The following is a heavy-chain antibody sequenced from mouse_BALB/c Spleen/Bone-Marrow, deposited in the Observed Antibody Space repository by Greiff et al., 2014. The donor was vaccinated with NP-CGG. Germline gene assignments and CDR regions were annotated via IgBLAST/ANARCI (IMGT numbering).Heavy chain of an antibody. CDR1: GYSFTSYW. CDR2: IYPGNSDT. J-gene: IGHJ2*01. Sequence: EVQLQQSGTVLARPGASAKMSCKASGYSFTSYWMHWVKQRPGQGLEWIGAIYPGNSDTSYNQKFKGKAKLTAVTSATTAYMELSSLTNEDSAVYFCTRKVYYGNPLDYWGQGTTLTVSS. CDR3: TRKVYYGNPLDY. D-gene: IGHD2-1*01. V-gene: IGHV1-5*01.